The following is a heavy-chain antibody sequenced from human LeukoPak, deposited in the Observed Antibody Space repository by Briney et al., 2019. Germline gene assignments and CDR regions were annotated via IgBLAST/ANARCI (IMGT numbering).Heavy chain of an antibody. Sequence: PSETLSLTCAVYGGSFSNYYWSWIRQPPGKGLEWIGEINDSGRTNYNPPLMSRVTVSLHTSKKQFSLRLTSVTATDTAVYYCARRWNYGRNYYIDVWGKGATVSVSS. V-gene: IGHV4-34*01. CDR3: ARRWNYGRNYYIDV. J-gene: IGHJ6*03. CDR2: INDSGRT. D-gene: IGHD1-7*01. CDR1: GGSFSNYY.